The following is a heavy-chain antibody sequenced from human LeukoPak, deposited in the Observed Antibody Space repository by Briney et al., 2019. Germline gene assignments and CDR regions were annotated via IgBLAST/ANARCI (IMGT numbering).Heavy chain of an antibody. CDR3: ARAGSGSSGYYYFDY. Sequence: PSETLSLTCTVSGGSISSGSYYWSWIRQPAGKGLEWIGRIYTSGSTNYNPSLKSRVTISVDTSKNQFSLKLSSVTAADTAVYYCARAGSGSSGYYYFDYWGQGTLVTVSS. CDR1: GGSISSGSYY. CDR2: IYTSGST. V-gene: IGHV4-61*02. J-gene: IGHJ4*02. D-gene: IGHD3-22*01.